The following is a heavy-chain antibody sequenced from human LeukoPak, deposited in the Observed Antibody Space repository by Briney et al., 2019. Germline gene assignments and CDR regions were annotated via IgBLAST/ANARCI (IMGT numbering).Heavy chain of an antibody. CDR3: ARDQDDYYFDY. Sequence: SETLSLTCTVSGGSISSGSYYWSWIRQPAGTGLEWIGRIYTSGSTNYNPSLKSRVTISVDTSKNQFSLKLSSVTAADTAVYYCARDQDDYYFDYWGQGTLVTVSS. D-gene: IGHD1-1*01. CDR1: GGSISSGSYY. J-gene: IGHJ4*02. V-gene: IGHV4-61*02. CDR2: IYTSGST.